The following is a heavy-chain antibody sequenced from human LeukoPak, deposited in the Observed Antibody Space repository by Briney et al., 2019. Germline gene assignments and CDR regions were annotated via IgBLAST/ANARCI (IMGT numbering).Heavy chain of an antibody. D-gene: IGHD2-2*01. J-gene: IGHJ4*02. V-gene: IGHV4-59*08. CDR3: ARPVVPAAIDLYY. CDR2: IYYSGST. Sequence: PSETLSLTCTDSGGSISSYYWSWIRQPPGKGLEWIGYIYYSGSTNYNPSLKSRVTFSVDTSKNQFSLKLSSVTAADTAVYYCARPVVPAAIDLYYWGQGTLVTVSS. CDR1: GGSISSYY.